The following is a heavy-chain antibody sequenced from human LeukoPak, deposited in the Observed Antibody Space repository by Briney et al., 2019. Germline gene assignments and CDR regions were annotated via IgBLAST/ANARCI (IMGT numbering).Heavy chain of an antibody. D-gene: IGHD3-3*01. V-gene: IGHV1-69*13. CDR1: GGTFSSYA. Sequence: SVKVSCKASGGTFSSYAISWVRQAPGQGLEWMGGIIPIFGTANYAQKFQGRVTITADESTSTAYMELSSLRAEDTAVYYCARGVPYASWSGPHYSDYWGQGTLVTVSS. CDR3: ARGVPYASWSGPHYSDY. CDR2: IIPIFGTA. J-gene: IGHJ4*02.